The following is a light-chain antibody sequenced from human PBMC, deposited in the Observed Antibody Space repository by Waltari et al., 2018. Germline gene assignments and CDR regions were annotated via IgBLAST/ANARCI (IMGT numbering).Light chain of an antibody. V-gene: IGKV1-39*01. Sequence: DLQMTRSPSSLSASVGARVTIPCRASQSISSHLNWYQQKPGKTPKLLIYAASSLQSGVPSRFSGSGSGTDFTLTISSLQPEDFATYYWQQSYSTPRTFGQGTKVEIK. CDR2: AAS. CDR3: QQSYSTPRT. CDR1: QSISSH. J-gene: IGKJ1*01.